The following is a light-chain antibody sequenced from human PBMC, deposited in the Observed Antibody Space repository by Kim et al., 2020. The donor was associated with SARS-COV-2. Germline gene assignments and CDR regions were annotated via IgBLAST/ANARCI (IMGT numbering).Light chain of an antibody. CDR1: SIGTKD. CDR2: RDT. V-gene: IGLV3-9*01. CDR3: QVWDSSTGV. J-gene: IGLJ3*02. Sequence: LALGQTARITFEGNSIGTKDVHWFQQKPGQAPVLVIFRDTNRPSGIPERFSGSNSGNTATLTISRAQPGDDADYYCQVWDSSTGVFGGGTKLTVL.